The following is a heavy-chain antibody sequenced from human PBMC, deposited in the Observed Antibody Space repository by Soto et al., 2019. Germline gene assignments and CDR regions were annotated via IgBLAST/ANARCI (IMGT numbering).Heavy chain of an antibody. CDR1: GGSISSGYYY. V-gene: IGHV4-30-4*01. J-gene: IGHJ6*02. CDR2: YYHRSNT. CDR3: ASTSLYGMDV. Sequence: SETLSLTCSVSGGSISSGYYYWRWLPQPPGERLERTGNYYHRSNTYYTPPTKRRIILSIDTSKHCSSLKVGSVTAAEAAGYYCASTSLYGMDVWGQGTTVTVSS.